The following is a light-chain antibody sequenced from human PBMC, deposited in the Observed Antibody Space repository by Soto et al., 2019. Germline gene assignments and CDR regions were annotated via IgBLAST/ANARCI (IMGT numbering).Light chain of an antibody. CDR1: QSIGNS. J-gene: IGKJ4*01. CDR3: RQRYNWPLT. Sequence: TVLTQSPATLSLSPGERATLPCKASQSIGNSLGWFQQKPGQAPRLLIDDAFNRATGIPARFTGSGSGSDFTLTISSLEPEDFGVYYCRQRYNWPLTFGGGTKVEIK. CDR2: DAF. V-gene: IGKV3-11*01.